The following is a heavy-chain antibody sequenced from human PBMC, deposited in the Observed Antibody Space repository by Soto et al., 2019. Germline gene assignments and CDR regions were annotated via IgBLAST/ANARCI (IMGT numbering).Heavy chain of an antibody. CDR2: IYYSGST. V-gene: IGHV4-31*03. Sequence: SETLSLTCTVSGGSISSGGYYWSWIRQHPGKGLEWIGYIYYSGSTYYNPSLKSRVTISVDTSKNQFSLKLSSVTAADTAVYYCARVWAVAGPKTFDYWGQGTLVTVSS. CDR1: GGSISSGGYY. D-gene: IGHD6-19*01. CDR3: ARVWAVAGPKTFDY. J-gene: IGHJ4*02.